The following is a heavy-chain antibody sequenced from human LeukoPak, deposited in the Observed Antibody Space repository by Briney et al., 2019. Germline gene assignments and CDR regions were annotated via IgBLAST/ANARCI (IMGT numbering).Heavy chain of an antibody. V-gene: IGHV1-2*02. J-gene: IGHJ4*02. CDR1: GYTFTGYY. CDR3: ARDYYGSGSYWDY. D-gene: IGHD3-10*01. Sequence: ASVKVSCKASGYTFTGYYVHWVRQAPGQGLEWMGWMNPKSGGTNYAQKFEARVTMNRDTSISTAYMELSRLRFDDTAVYYCARDYYGSGSYWDYWGQGTLVTVSS. CDR2: MNPKSGGT.